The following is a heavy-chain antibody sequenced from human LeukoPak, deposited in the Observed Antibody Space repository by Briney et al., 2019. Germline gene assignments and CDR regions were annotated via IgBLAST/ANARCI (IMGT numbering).Heavy chain of an antibody. J-gene: IGHJ3*02. V-gene: IGHV4-30-4*08. CDR2: IYYSGST. D-gene: IGHD4-17*01. CDR1: GVSISSGDYY. CDR3: ARAASYGDGAIDI. Sequence: SQTLSLTCTVSGVSISSGDYYWSWIRQPPGKGLEWIGYIYYSGSTYYNPSLKSRVTISVDTSKNQFSLKLSSVTAADTAVYYCARAASYGDGAIDIWGQGTMVTVSS.